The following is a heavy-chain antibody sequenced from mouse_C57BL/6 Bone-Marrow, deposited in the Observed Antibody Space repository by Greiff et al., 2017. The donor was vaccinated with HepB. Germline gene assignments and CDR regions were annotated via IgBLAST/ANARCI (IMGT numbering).Heavy chain of an antibody. CDR2: INPNNGGT. Sequence: EVQLQQSGPELVKPGASVKISCKASGYTFTDYYMNWVKQSHGKSLEWIGDINPNNGGTSYNQKFKGKATLTVDKSSSTAYMELRSLTSEDSAVYYCAREGDYYGSPWYFDVWGTGTTVTVSS. CDR1: GYTFTDYY. D-gene: IGHD1-1*01. V-gene: IGHV1-26*01. CDR3: AREGDYYGSPWYFDV. J-gene: IGHJ1*03.